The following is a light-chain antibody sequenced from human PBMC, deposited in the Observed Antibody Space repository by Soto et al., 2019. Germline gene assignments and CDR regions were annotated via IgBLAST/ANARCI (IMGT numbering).Light chain of an antibody. CDR3: QQYYVLPPT. CDR1: QDISDY. V-gene: IGKV1-33*01. J-gene: IGKJ4*01. CDR2: DVS. Sequence: DIQITQSPSSLSASVGDRVTITCQASQDISDYLNWYQQKPGKAPKLLIYDVSNLETGDPSRFSGSGSGTDVSFTISSLQPEDIATYYCQQYYVLPPTFGGGTKVEI.